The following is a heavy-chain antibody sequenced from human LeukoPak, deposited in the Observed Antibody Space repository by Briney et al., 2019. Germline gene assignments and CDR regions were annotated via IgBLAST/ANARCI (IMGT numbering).Heavy chain of an antibody. Sequence: SETVSLTCTVSGGSISSYYWSWIRQPPGKGLEWIGYIYYSGSTNYNPSLKSRVTISVDTSKNQFSLKLSSVTAADTAVYYCAREVTKYYFDYWGQGTLVTVSS. D-gene: IGHD5-18*01. J-gene: IGHJ4*02. CDR1: GGSISSYY. CDR3: AREVTKYYFDY. V-gene: IGHV4-59*01. CDR2: IYYSGST.